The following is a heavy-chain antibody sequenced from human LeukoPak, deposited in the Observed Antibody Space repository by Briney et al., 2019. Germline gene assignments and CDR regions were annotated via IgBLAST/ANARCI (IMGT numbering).Heavy chain of an antibody. V-gene: IGHV3-23*01. J-gene: IGHJ4*02. Sequence: GGSLRLSCAASGFTFSSYWMSWVRQAPGKGLEWVSSISGSGGTTYYADSVKGRFTISRDNSRNTLFLQMDSLRAEDTAVYYCAKARGYSYASEYWGQGTLATVSS. CDR2: ISGSGGTT. CDR3: AKARGYSYASEY. D-gene: IGHD5-18*01. CDR1: GFTFSSYW.